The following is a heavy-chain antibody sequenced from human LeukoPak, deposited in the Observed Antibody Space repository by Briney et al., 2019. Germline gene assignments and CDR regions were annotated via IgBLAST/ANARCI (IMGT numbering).Heavy chain of an antibody. D-gene: IGHD1-20*01. V-gene: IGHV3-48*01. Sequence: PGGSLRLSCAASGFPFKSYAMNWVRQAPGKGLEWISYISSGVTTEYYADSVKGRFTISRDDAKNSLYLQMDSLRAEDTAVYYCARFNLGWLDPWGQGALVTVSS. CDR3: ARFNLGWLDP. CDR2: ISSGVTTE. CDR1: GFPFKSYA. J-gene: IGHJ5*02.